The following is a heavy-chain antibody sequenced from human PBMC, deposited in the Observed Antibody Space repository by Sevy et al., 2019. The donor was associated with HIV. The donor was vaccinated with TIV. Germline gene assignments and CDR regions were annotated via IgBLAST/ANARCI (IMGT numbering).Heavy chain of an antibody. CDR2: IDHSGTT. J-gene: IGHJ5*02. D-gene: IGHD2-2*01. Sequence: SETLSLTCAVYGGSFSGYYWNWIRQPPGKGLEWIAEIDHSGTTNFNPSLKSRVTMSVDTSKNQFSLNLTSVTAADTALYYCARAYSSSWYHWFDPWGQGNLVTVSS. CDR3: ARAYSSSWYHWFDP. CDR1: GGSFSGYY. V-gene: IGHV4-34*01.